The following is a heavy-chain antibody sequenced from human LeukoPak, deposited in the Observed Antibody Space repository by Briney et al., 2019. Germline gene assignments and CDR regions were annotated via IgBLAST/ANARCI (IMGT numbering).Heavy chain of an antibody. CDR2: IKEEGSEK. D-gene: IGHD3-10*01. Sequence: SGGSLTLSCAASGLTLSNYWMRWVRQAPGKGLEWVANIKEEGSEKNYGDFVKGRFTISRDNAKTSLYLQMTSLRAEDTAVYYCASSPYRAYYYGSGRDYWGQGTLVTVSS. V-gene: IGHV3-7*01. CDR3: ASSPYRAYYYGSGRDY. CDR1: GLTLSNYW. J-gene: IGHJ4*02.